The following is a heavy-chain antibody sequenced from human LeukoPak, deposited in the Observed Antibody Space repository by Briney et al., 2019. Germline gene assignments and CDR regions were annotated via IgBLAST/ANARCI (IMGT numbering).Heavy chain of an antibody. CDR3: ARDLWGRHQLLFAFDI. J-gene: IGHJ3*02. Sequence: GASVKVSCKASGGTFSSYAISWVRQAPGQGLEWMGGIIPIFGTANYAQKFQGRVTITADESTSTAYMELSSLRSEDTAVYYCARDLWGRHQLLFAFDIWGQGTMVTVSS. D-gene: IGHD2-2*01. CDR1: GGTFSSYA. V-gene: IGHV1-69*13. CDR2: IIPIFGTA.